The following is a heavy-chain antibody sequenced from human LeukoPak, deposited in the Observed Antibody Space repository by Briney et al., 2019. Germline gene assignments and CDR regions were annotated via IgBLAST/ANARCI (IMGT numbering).Heavy chain of an antibody. D-gene: IGHD2-2*01. V-gene: IGHV3-23*01. CDR2: ISGSDGST. Sequence: GGSLRLSCVASGFTFSSYAMSWVRQAPGKGLEWVSAISGSDGSTYYADSVKGRFTISRDNSKNTLYLQMNSLRAEDRAVYYCATHHCSSTSCYAQSIYYYYYGMDVWGQGTTVTVSS. CDR3: ATHHCSSTSCYAQSIYYYYYGMDV. CDR1: GFTFSSYA. J-gene: IGHJ6*02.